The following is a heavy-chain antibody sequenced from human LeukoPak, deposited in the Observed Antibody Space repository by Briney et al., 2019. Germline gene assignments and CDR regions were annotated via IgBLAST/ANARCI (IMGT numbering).Heavy chain of an antibody. J-gene: IGHJ4*02. Sequence: SETLSLTCTVSGGSVSSSSYYWGWIRQPPGKGLEWIGSIYYSGSTYYNPSLKSRVTISVDTSKNQFSPKLSSVTAADTAVYYCARVKFYYDSSGYPYFDYWGQGTLVTVSS. CDR3: ARVKFYYDSSGYPYFDY. CDR2: IYYSGST. CDR1: GGSVSSSSYY. D-gene: IGHD3-22*01. V-gene: IGHV4-39*07.